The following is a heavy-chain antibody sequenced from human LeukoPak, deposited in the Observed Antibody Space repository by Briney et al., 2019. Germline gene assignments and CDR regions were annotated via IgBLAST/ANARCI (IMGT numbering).Heavy chain of an antibody. J-gene: IGHJ3*02. CDR2: IYSGGST. D-gene: IGHD4-23*01. CDR3: ARESYGGNPHDAFDI. V-gene: IGHV3-66*01. CDR1: GFTVSSNY. Sequence: PGGSLRLSCAASGFTVSSNYMSWVRQAPGKGLEWVSVIYSGGSTYYADSVKGRFTISRDNSKNTLYLQMNSLRAEDTAVYYCARESYGGNPHDAFDIWGQGTMVTVSS.